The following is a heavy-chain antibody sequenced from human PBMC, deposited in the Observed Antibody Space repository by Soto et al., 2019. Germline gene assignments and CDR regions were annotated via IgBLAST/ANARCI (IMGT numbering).Heavy chain of an antibody. CDR3: ASVPDR. CDR2: IYHSGST. D-gene: IGHD2-2*01. Sequence: PSETLSLTCAVSGGSISSGGYSWSWIRQPPGKGLEWIGYIYHSGSTYYNPSLKSRVTISVDRSKNQFSRKLSCVTAANTAVYYSASVPDRCGQRTLVTVSS. J-gene: IGHJ5*02. V-gene: IGHV4-30-2*01. CDR1: GGSISSGGYS.